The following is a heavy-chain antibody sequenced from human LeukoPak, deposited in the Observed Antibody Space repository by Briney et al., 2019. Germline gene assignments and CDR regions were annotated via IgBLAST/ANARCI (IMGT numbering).Heavy chain of an antibody. V-gene: IGHV3-49*03. D-gene: IGHD2-15*01. CDR3: TRDPEMLGYCSGGSCYSYY. J-gene: IGHJ4*02. Sequence: GGSLRLSCTASGFTFGDYAMSWFRQAPGKGLEWVGFIRSKAYGGTTEYAASVKGRFTISRDDSKSIAYLQMNSLKTEDTAVYYCTRDPEMLGYCSGGSCYSYYWGQGTLVTVSS. CDR2: IRSKAYGGTT. CDR1: GFTFGDYA.